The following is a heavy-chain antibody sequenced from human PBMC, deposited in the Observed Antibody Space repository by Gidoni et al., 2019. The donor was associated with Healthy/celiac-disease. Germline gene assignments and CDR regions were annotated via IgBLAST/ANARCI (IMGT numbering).Heavy chain of an antibody. D-gene: IGHD2-15*01. CDR1: GFTFSSYE. Sequence: EVQLVESGGGLVQPGGSLRLSCADSGFTFSSYEMNWVRQAPGKGLEWVSYISSSGSTIYDADSVKGRFTISRDNAKNSLYLQMNSLRAEDTAVYYCARGQERVVVVAAPYGMDVWGQGTTVTVSS. V-gene: IGHV3-48*03. CDR2: ISSSGSTI. J-gene: IGHJ6*02. CDR3: ARGQERVVVVAAPYGMDV.